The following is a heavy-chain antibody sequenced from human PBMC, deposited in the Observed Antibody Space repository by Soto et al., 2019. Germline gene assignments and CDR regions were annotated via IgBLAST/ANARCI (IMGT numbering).Heavy chain of an antibody. D-gene: IGHD3-22*01. CDR3: ASGSLYDSSGYYGGYFDY. V-gene: IGHV4-30-4*01. CDR2: IYYSGST. CDR1: GGSISSGDYY. J-gene: IGHJ4*02. Sequence: SETLSLTCTVSGGSISSGDYYWSWIRQPPGKGLEWIGYIYYSGSTYYNPSLKSRVTISVDTSKNQFSLKLSSVTAADTAVYYCASGSLYDSSGYYGGYFDYWGQGTLVTVSS.